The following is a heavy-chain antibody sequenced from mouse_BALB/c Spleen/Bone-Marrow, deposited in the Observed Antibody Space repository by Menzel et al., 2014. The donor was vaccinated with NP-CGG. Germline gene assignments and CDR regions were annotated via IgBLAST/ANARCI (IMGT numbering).Heavy chain of an antibody. V-gene: IGHV7-3*02. D-gene: IGHD2-4*01. CDR1: GFTFTDYY. CDR3: AREIINDYHWYFDV. CDR2: IRPKANGYTT. J-gene: IGHJ1*01. Sequence: EVQLVESGGGLVQPGGSLRLSCATSGFTFTDYYMSWVHQPPGKGLDWLGFIRPKANGYTTEYSVSVKVRFIISRDNSKSNLYLQMNNLRAEDSATYYCAREIINDYHWYFDVWGAGTTVTGSS.